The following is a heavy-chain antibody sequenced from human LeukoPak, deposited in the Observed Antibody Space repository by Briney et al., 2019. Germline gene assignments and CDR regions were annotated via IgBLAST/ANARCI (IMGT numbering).Heavy chain of an antibody. Sequence: PGGSLRLSCAASGFSVSSNYMSWVRQAPGKGLEWVSVIYSGGSVIYSGGSTYYADSVKGRFTISRDNSKSMLYLQMNSLRAEDTAVYYCALNTTGRRRLFDYWGQGTLVTVSS. D-gene: IGHD1-1*01. CDR1: GFSVSSNY. CDR2: IYSGGST. V-gene: IGHV3-53*01. CDR3: ALNTTGRRRLFDY. J-gene: IGHJ4*02.